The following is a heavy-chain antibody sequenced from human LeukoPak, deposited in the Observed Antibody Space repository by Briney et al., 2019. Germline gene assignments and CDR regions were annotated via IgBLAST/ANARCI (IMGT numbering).Heavy chain of an antibody. CDR3: ARANGQLWTTPDY. CDR1: GFTFSNYA. D-gene: IGHD5-18*01. V-gene: IGHV3-23*01. Sequence: GGSLRLSCAASGFTFSNYAMSWVRQAPGKGLEWVSAISGGGGSTYYADSVKGRCTISKDNSKNTLYLQMNSLRAEDTAVYYCARANGQLWTTPDYWGQGTLVTISS. J-gene: IGHJ4*02. CDR2: ISGGGGST.